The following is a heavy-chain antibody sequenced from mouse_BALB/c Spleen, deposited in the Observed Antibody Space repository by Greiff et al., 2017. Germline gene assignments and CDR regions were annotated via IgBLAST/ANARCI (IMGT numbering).Heavy chain of an antibody. V-gene: IGHV3-8*02. D-gene: IGHD2-4*01. J-gene: IGHJ2*01. CDR1: GDSITSGY. CDR2: ISYSGST. CDR3: ARGVITTTGLYYIDY. Sequence: EVQLQQSVPSLVKPSQTLSLTCSVTGDSITSGYWNWIRKFPGNKLYYMGYISYSGSTYYNPSLTSRISITRDTSTNQSYLQLNSVTTEDTATYYRARGVITTTGLYYIDYWGQGTTLTVSS.